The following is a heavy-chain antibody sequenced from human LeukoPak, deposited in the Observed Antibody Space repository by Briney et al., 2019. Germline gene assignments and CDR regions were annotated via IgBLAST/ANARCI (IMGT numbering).Heavy chain of an antibody. J-gene: IGHJ4*02. D-gene: IGHD4-23*01. V-gene: IGHV4-28*01. CDR3: ARFYGGKVGYFDN. Sequence: PSETLSLTCAVSGYSISSSNWWGWIRQPPGKGLEWIGYIYYSGSTYYNPSLKSRVTMSVDTSKNQFSLKLSSVTAVDTAVYYCARFYGGKVGYFDNGAQEPLVTVSS. CDR1: GYSISSSNW. CDR2: IYYSGST.